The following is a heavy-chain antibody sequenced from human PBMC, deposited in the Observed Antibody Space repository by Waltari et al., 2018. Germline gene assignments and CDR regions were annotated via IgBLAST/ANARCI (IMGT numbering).Heavy chain of an antibody. D-gene: IGHD6-13*01. Sequence: QLQLQESGPGLVKPSGTLSLTCTVSDDSISSGDYYWGWIRQPPGKGLEWIGSIYYSGTTSYNPSLRSRVTMSVDTSKKQFSLKLSSVTAADTAVYYCARSLHIFKAAVGMFDYWGQGTLVTVSS. CDR1: DDSISSGDYY. CDR3: ARSLHIFKAAVGMFDY. J-gene: IGHJ4*02. V-gene: IGHV4-39*01. CDR2: IYYSGTT.